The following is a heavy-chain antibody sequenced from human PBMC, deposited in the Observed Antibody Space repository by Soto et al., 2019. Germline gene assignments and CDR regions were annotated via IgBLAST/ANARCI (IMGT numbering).Heavy chain of an antibody. CDR2: FIPIFGTA. CDR3: ARHIAAAAGNRFDP. Sequence: QVQLVQSGAEVKKPGSSVKVSCKASGGTFSSYASSWVRQSPGQGLEWMGGFIPIFGTANYAQKFQGRVTITADDSRSTADMELSSLRYEDTAVYYWARHIAAAAGNRFDPLGQGTLVTVSS. CDR1: GGTFSSYA. D-gene: IGHD6-13*01. J-gene: IGHJ5*02. V-gene: IGHV1-69*01.